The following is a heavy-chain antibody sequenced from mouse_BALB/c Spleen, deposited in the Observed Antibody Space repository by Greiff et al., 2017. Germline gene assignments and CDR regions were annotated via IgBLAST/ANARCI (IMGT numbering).Heavy chain of an antibody. Sequence: DVQLQESGAELVKPGASVKLSCTASGFNIKDTYMHWVKQRPEQGLEWIGRIDPANGNTKYDPKFQGKATITADTSSNTAYLQLSSLTSEDTAVYYCASITTATVFDYWGQGTTLTVSS. CDR3: ASITTATVFDY. CDR1: GFNIKDTY. V-gene: IGHV14-3*02. D-gene: IGHD1-2*01. CDR2: IDPANGNT. J-gene: IGHJ2*01.